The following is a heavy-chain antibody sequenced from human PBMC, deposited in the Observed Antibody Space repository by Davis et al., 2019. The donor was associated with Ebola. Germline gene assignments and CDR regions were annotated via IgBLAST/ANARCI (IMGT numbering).Heavy chain of an antibody. Sequence: PSETLSLTCNISGGSIASGGYYWSWIRQHPGKGLESIGYIYYSGSTVYNPSLESRVTISVDTSQNQFSLTMRSVTAADTAVYYCARGPGRTSAGHFDYWGQGTLVTVSS. CDR2: IYYSGST. J-gene: IGHJ4*02. CDR1: GGSIASGGYY. D-gene: IGHD1/OR15-1a*01. CDR3: ARGPGRTSAGHFDY. V-gene: IGHV4-31*03.